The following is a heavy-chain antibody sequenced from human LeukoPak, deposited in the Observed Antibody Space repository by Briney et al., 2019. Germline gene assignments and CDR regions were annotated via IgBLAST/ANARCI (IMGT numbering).Heavy chain of an antibody. CDR2: ISYDGSNK. V-gene: IGHV3-30-3*01. D-gene: IGHD3-22*01. CDR3: ARDANYYDSSGYLDY. Sequence: GGSLRLSCAASGFTFSSYAMHWVRQAPGKGLEWVAVISYDGSNKYYADSVKGRFTISRDNSKNTLYLQMNSLRAEDTAVYYCARDANYYDSSGYLDYWGQGTLVTVSS. CDR1: GFTFSSYA. J-gene: IGHJ4*02.